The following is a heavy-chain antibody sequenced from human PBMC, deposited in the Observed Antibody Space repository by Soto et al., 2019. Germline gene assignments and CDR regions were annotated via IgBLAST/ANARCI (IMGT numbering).Heavy chain of an antibody. Sequence: QVQLQESGPGLVKPSQTLSLTCTVSGGSISSGDYYWRWIRQPPGKGLEWIGYIYYSGSTYYNPSHQSRVTISIDSSKNPLSLKLSSVTAAATAVYYCARGLSVCGGDCYSRSYYYYGMDVWGQGTTVTVSS. CDR2: IYYSGST. CDR1: GGSISSGDYY. CDR3: ARGLSVCGGDCYSRSYYYYGMDV. D-gene: IGHD2-21*02. V-gene: IGHV4-30-4*01. J-gene: IGHJ6*02.